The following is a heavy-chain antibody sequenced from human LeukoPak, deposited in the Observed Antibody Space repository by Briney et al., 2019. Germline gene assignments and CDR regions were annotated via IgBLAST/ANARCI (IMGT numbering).Heavy chain of an antibody. CDR3: ARGVWDYYGSGSYYHSRSYNWFDP. Sequence: SETLSLTCTVSGGFISSYYWSWIRQPAGKGLEWIGRIYTSGSTNYNPSLKSRVTMSVDTSKNQFSLKLSSVTAADTAVYYCARGVWDYYGSGSYYHSRSYNWFDPWGQGTLVTVSS. CDR2: IYTSGST. CDR1: GGFISSYY. J-gene: IGHJ5*02. D-gene: IGHD3-10*01. V-gene: IGHV4-4*07.